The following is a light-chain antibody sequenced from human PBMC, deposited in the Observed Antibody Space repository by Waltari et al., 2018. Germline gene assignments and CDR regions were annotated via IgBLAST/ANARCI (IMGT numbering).Light chain of an antibody. V-gene: IGLV2-23*02. CDR1: NNDLASYNL. CDR2: EVN. J-gene: IGLJ2*01. Sequence: QSALTQPASVSGSPGQSITISCTGTNNDLASYNLVSWYQQHPGKAPKVIIFEVNKRPSGVSNRFSGSKSGNTASLTVSGLHPEDEADYYCCSYAGTPRVVFGGGTKLTVL. CDR3: CSYAGTPRVV.